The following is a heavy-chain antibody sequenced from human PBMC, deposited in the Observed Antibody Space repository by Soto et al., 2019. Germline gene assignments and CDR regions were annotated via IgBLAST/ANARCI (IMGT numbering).Heavy chain of an antibody. V-gene: IGHV3-15*01. CDR3: VTGGPELYYYYYGMDV. D-gene: IGHD1-7*01. CDR1: GFTFREAW. Sequence: GGSLRLSCAASGFTFREAWMSWVRQAPGKGLEWVGRIKSKSDGETTDYGAPVKGRFTISRDDSEKTLHLQMNSLKTEDSAVYYCVTGGPELYYYYYGMDVWGQGTTVTVSS. J-gene: IGHJ6*02. CDR2: IKSKSDGETT.